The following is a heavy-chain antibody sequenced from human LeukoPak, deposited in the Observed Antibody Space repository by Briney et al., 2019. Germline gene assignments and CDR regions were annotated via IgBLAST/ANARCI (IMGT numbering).Heavy chain of an antibody. J-gene: IGHJ3*02. D-gene: IGHD2-2*01. CDR3: ARDPLLGYCSSTSCYAHHAFDI. CDR2: IYYSGST. Sequence: NPSETLSLTCTVSGGSISSGDYYWSWIRQPPGKGLEWIGYIYYSGSTYYNPSLKSRVTISVDTSKNQFSLKLSSVTAADTAGYYCARDPLLGYCSSTSCYAHHAFDIWGQGTMVTVSS. V-gene: IGHV4-30-4*01. CDR1: GGSISSGDYY.